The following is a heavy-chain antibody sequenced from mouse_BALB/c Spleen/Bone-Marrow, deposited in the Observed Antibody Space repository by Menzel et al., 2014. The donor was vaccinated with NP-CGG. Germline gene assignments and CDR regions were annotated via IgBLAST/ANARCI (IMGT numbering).Heavy chain of an antibody. CDR2: INPSTGYT. CDR1: GYTFTSYW. Sequence: QVQLQQSGAELAKPGASVKMSCKASGYTFTSYWMHWVKQRPGQGLEWIGYINPSTGYTEYNQKFKDKATLTGDKSSISVYMQRISPTSEDASFYYCARHYRYYFDYWGQGTTLTVSS. J-gene: IGHJ2*01. D-gene: IGHD2-14*01. V-gene: IGHV1-7*01. CDR3: ARHYRYYFDY.